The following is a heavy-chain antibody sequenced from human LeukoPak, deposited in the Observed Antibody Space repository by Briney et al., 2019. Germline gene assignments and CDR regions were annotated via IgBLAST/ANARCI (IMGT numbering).Heavy chain of an antibody. CDR3: AKWGDYDVLTGYYVSDY. Sequence: GASLRLSCAASGFTFSNYAMIWVRQAPGKGLEWVSAITGSGGNTYYADSVKGRFAISRDNSKNTVFLQMNSLRAEDTAVYYCAKWGDYDVLTGYYVSDYWGQGTLVTVSS. CDR1: GFTFSNYA. J-gene: IGHJ4*02. CDR2: ITGSGGNT. D-gene: IGHD3-9*01. V-gene: IGHV3-23*01.